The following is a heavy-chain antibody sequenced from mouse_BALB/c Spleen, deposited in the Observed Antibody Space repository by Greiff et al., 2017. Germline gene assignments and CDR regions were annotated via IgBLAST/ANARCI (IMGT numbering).Heavy chain of an antibody. V-gene: IGHV3-8*02. CDR1: GDSITSGY. CDR3: ARYDDYYGSSPYYFDY. CDR2: ISYSGST. J-gene: IGHJ2*01. D-gene: IGHD1-1*01. Sequence: EVMLVESGPSLVKPSQTLSLTCSVTGDSITSGYWNWIRKFPGNKLEYMGYISYSGSTYYNPSLKSRISITRDTSKNQYYLQLNSVTTEDTATYYCARYDDYYGSSPYYFDYWGQGTTLTVSS.